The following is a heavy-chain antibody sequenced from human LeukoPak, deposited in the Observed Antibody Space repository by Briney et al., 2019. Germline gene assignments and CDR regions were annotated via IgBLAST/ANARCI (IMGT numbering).Heavy chain of an antibody. V-gene: IGHV3-15*01. CDR3: TTSGYSGYDWVDY. J-gene: IGHJ4*02. Sequence: GGSLRLSCAASGLTFSNAWMSWVRQAPGKGLEWVGRIKSKTDGGTTDYAAPVKGRFTISRDDSKNTLYLQMNSLKTEDTAVYYCTTSGYSGYDWVDYWGQGTLVTVSS. CDR1: GLTFSNAW. CDR2: IKSKTDGGTT. D-gene: IGHD5-12*01.